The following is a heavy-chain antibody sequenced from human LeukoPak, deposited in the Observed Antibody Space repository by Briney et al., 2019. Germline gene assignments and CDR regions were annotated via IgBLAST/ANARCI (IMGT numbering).Heavy chain of an antibody. V-gene: IGHV4-39*01. CDR1: GGSISSSSYY. D-gene: IGHD6-13*01. CDR3: ARHRGIAATTDFDY. Sequence: PSETLSLTCTVSGGSISSSSYYWGWIRQPPGKGLEWIGSIYYSGSTYYNPSLKSRVTISVDTSKNQFSLKLNSVTAADTAVYYCARHRGIAATTDFDYWGQGTLVTVSS. CDR2: IYYSGST. J-gene: IGHJ4*02.